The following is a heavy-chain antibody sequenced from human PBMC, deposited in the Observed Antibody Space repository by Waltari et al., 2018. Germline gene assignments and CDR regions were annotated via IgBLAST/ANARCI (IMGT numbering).Heavy chain of an antibody. CDR3: VRNGDYVGDIDY. J-gene: IGHJ4*02. D-gene: IGHD4-17*01. V-gene: IGHV5-51*01. CDR2: ISPSDSAT. Sequence: EVQLVQSGAEVKKPGESLKISCKGFRYSFATYWIGWVRQMPGKGLEWMGIISPSDSATRYSPSFQGQVTMSADKSIKTAYLQWSSLKASDTAIYYCVRNGDYVGDIDYWGQGTLVTVSS. CDR1: RYSFATYW.